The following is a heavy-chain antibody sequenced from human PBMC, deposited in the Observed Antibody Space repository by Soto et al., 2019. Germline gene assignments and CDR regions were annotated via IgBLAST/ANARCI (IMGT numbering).Heavy chain of an antibody. Sequence: EVRLVESGGGLMQPGGSLRLSCAASGFSVSTNYMTWVRQAPEKGLEWVSVTYTGGTTYYADSVKGRFTICRDNCKNTLCLQMDSRRGDNTSVYYCGRAYGDYGNWDFGLGGRGTLVTVSS. CDR2: TYTGGTT. CDR1: GFSVSTNY. D-gene: IGHD4-17*01. J-gene: IGHJ2*01. V-gene: IGHV3-53*01. CDR3: GRAYGDYGNWDFGL.